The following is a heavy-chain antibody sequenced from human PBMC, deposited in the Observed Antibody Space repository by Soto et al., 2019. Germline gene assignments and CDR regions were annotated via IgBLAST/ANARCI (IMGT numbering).Heavy chain of an antibody. J-gene: IGHJ4*02. Sequence: EVQLVESGGGLLQPGGSLRLSCAASGFTFSSYSMNWVRQAPGKGLEWVSDISSSSSTIYYADSVKGRFIISRDNAKNSLYLQMNSLRDEDTAVYYCARVPQYYDSSGYGYWGQGTLVTVSS. CDR1: GFTFSSYS. CDR2: ISSSSSTI. CDR3: ARVPQYYDSSGYGY. V-gene: IGHV3-48*02. D-gene: IGHD3-22*01.